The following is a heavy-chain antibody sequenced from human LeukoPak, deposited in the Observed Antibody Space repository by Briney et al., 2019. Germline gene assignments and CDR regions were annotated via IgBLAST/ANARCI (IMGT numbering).Heavy chain of an antibody. J-gene: IGHJ4*02. CDR2: IYYSGNT. CDR3: ARYTIGDSDSFDY. D-gene: IGHD2-21*02. V-gene: IGHV4-59*01. Sequence: SETLSLTCTVSGGSISSYYWSWIRQPPGKGLEWIGYIYYSGNTNYNPSLKSRVTISVDTSRNQHSLKVISVTAADTALYYCARYTIGDSDSFDYWGQGILVTVSS. CDR1: GGSISSYY.